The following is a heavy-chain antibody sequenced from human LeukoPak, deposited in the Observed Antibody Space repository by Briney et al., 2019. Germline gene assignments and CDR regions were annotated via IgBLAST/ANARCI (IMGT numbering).Heavy chain of an antibody. J-gene: IGHJ4*02. V-gene: IGHV4-59*08. CDR2: IYYSGST. D-gene: IGHD4-17*01. Sequence: SETLSLTCTVSAGSISSYYWSWIRQPPGKGLEWIGYIYYSGSTNYNPSLKSRVTISVDTSKNQFSLKLSSVTAADTAVYYCARLDRSDYGDYFDYWGQGTLVTVSS. CDR3: ARLDRSDYGDYFDY. CDR1: AGSISSYY.